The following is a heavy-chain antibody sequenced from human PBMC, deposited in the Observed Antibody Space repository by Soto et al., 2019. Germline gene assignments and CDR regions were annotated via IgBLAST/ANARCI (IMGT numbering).Heavy chain of an antibody. J-gene: IGHJ4*02. D-gene: IGHD3-10*01. CDR3: ARRGFYDY. CDR2: ISNSGST. V-gene: IGHV4-59*01. CDR1: GVSISSYY. Sequence: QVQLQESGPGLVKPSETLSLTCSVSGVSISSYYWSWIRQPPGKGLEWIAFISNSGSTSYNPSLKSRVTISVATSQNQFSLKLTSVTAADTAVYYCARRGFYDYWGQGTLVTVSA.